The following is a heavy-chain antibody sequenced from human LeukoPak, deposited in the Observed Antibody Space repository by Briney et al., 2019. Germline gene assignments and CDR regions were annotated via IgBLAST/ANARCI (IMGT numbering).Heavy chain of an antibody. D-gene: IGHD4-17*01. Sequence: SETLSLTCTVSGGSISSSSYYWGWIRQPPGQGLEWIGSIYYSGSTYYNPSLKSRVTISVATSKNQFSLKLSSVTAADTAVYYCARPHNYGDYEYYFDYWGQGTLVTVSS. CDR3: ARPHNYGDYEYYFDY. CDR2: IYYSGST. J-gene: IGHJ4*02. V-gene: IGHV4-39*01. CDR1: GGSISSSSYY.